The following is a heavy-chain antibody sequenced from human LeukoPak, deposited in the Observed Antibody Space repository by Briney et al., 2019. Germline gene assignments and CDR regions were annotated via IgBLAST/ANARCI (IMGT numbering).Heavy chain of an antibody. Sequence: SVKLSCKASGVTFSSYAISWVRQAPGQGLEWMGRIIPIFGIANYAQKFQGRVTITSDKSTSTAYMELSSLRSEDTAVYYCARDPRYCSSTSCYIDYWGQGTLVTVSS. V-gene: IGHV1-69*04. CDR3: ARDPRYCSSTSCYIDY. D-gene: IGHD2-2*02. CDR1: GVTFSSYA. J-gene: IGHJ4*02. CDR2: IIPIFGIA.